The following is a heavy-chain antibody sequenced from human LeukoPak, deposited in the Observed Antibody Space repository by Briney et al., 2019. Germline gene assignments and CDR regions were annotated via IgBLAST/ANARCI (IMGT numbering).Heavy chain of an antibody. V-gene: IGHV4-4*07. CDR2: IYSSGTT. D-gene: IGHD3-22*01. CDR1: GGSISNYY. J-gene: IGHJ4*02. Sequence: PSETLSLTCNVSGGSISNYYWTWIRQPAGRGLEWIGRIYSSGTTTYNPSLKSRVAMSVDTSRNQFSLKLSSVTAADTAVYYCARQYYYDSSGYFDYWGQGTLVTVSS. CDR3: ARQYYYDSSGYFDY.